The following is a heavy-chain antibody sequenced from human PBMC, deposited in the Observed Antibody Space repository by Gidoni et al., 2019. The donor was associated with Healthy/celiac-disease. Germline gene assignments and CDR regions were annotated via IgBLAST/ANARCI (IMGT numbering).Heavy chain of an antibody. J-gene: IGHJ4*02. V-gene: IGHV3-15*01. CDR3: TTGSVIVGAVAVSGY. D-gene: IGHD1-26*01. CDR2: IKSKTDGGTT. Sequence: KGLEWVGRIKSKTDGGTTDYAAPVKGRFTISRDDSKNTLYLQMNSLKTEDTAVYYCTTGSVIVGAVAVSGYWGQGTLVTVSS.